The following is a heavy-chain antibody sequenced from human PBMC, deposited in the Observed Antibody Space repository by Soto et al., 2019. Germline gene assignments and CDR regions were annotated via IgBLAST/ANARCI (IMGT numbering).Heavy chain of an antibody. J-gene: IGHJ5*02. CDR3: AGSGFIAAPFDP. D-gene: IGHD6-13*01. V-gene: IGHV4-59*01. CDR2: VYYSGNT. CDR1: GGSISSYY. Sequence: SETLSLTCTVSGGSISSYYWNWIRQPPGKGLEYIGYVYYSGNTNYNPSLKSRVTISVDTSKNRFSLKLSSVTAADTAVYYCAGSGFIAAPFDPWGQGTLVTVSS.